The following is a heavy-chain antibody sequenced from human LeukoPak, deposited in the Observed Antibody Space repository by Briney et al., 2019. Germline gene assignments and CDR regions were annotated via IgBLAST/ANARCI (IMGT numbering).Heavy chain of an antibody. V-gene: IGHV3-53*01. D-gene: IGHD5-18*01. J-gene: IGHJ4*02. Sequence: GGSPRLSCAASGFTVSTNYMNWVRQAPGKGLEWVSVIYSGGSTYYADSVRGRFTISRDNSRNTLYLQMNSLRAEDTAVYYCARSSGYSYGPDYWGQGTLVTVSS. CDR2: IYSGGST. CDR1: GFTVSTNY. CDR3: ARSSGYSYGPDY.